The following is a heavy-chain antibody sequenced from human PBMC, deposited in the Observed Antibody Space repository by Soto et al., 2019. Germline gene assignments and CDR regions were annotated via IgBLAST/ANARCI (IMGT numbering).Heavy chain of an antibody. CDR2: TYDSGST. D-gene: IGHD3-10*01. J-gene: IGHJ6*02. CDR1: GGSNSSSSNY. CDR3: AREIGTKNIWFGAYYYYGMEV. V-gene: IGHV4-39*01. Sequence: SETLSLTRTVSGGSNSSSSNYWRWIRQAPWKWLEGIGSTYDSGSTYYNPSLKSRLTISGDPSNNQLSLKLSPVTAAATAVYYCAREIGTKNIWFGAYYYYGMEVWVQGTTVA.